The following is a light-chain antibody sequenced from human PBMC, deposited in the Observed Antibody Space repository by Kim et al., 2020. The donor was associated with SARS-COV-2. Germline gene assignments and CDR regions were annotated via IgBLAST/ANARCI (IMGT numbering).Light chain of an antibody. CDR3: QKCDSAPWT. J-gene: IGKJ1*01. V-gene: IGKV1-27*01. CDR1: QDISNY. CDR2: AAS. Sequence: DIQIIQSPSSLSASVGDRVTITCRASQDISNYLAWFQLKPGKAPKLLIYAASALQPGVPSRFSGSGSGTDFTLTVTSLQPEDVATYYCQKCDSAPWTFGQGTKVDIK.